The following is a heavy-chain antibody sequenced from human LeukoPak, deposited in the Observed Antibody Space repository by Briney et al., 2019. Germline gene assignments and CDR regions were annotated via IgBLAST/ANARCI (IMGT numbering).Heavy chain of an antibody. CDR1: GYTFSNFD. D-gene: IGHD1/OR15-1a*01. V-gene: IGHV1-8*03. J-gene: IGHJ1*01. CDR2: MNPKSGYT. CDR3: ATSNAGLGGNIQH. Sequence: ASVKVSCKASGYTFSNFDLNWVRQATGQGLEWVGYMNPKSGYTAYAQKFQGRVTITRDTSISTLYMELSSLRSEDTAVYYCATSNAGLGGNIQHWGQGTLVTVSS.